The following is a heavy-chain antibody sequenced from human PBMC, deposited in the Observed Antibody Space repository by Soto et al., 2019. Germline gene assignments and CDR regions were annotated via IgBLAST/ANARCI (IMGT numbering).Heavy chain of an antibody. CDR2: INHGGTT. Sequence: SETLSLTCAVHGGSFSGYYWDWIRQPPGKGLEWIGEINHGGTTNYNPSLKSRVTISVDTSKNQFSLKLTSVTAADTAVYYCARDKITGLFDYWGQGTLVTVSS. D-gene: IGHD2-8*02. CDR1: GGSFSGYY. CDR3: ARDKITGLFDY. J-gene: IGHJ4*02. V-gene: IGHV4-34*01.